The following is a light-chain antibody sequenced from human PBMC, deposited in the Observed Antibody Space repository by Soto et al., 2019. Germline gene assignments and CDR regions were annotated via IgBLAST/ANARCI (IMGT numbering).Light chain of an antibody. J-gene: IGLJ3*02. CDR3: HSYARGTLV. CDR2: EAT. V-gene: IGLV2-23*01. Sequence: QSALTQSASVSGSHGQSITISCTGTSSEFGSYSVVSWYQQHPGKAPKLLIYEATKRPSGVSNRFSGSESGNTASLTISGLQAEDEADYYSHSYARGTLVFGGGTKVTVL. CDR1: SSEFGSYSV.